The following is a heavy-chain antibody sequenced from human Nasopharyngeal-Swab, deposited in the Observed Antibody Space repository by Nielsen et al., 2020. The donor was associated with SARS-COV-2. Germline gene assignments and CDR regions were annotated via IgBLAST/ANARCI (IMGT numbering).Heavy chain of an antibody. D-gene: IGHD3-10*01. CDR2: ISPIGDNT. J-gene: IGHJ4*02. V-gene: IGHV3-23*01. CDR1: GFTFSNYA. Sequence: GGSLRLSCAASGFTFSNYAMSWVRQAPGKGLEWVSAISPIGDNTYYADSVKGRFTISRDNSTNTVYLQMSSLRVEDTALYYCAKPYHTESYSVDYWGQGTLVTVSS. CDR3: AKPYHTESYSVDY.